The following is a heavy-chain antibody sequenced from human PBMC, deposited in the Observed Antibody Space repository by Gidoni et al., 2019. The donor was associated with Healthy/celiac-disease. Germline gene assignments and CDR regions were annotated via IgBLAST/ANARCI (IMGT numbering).Heavy chain of an antibody. D-gene: IGHD1-26*01. J-gene: IGHJ4*02. CDR3: ARDVGAQYYFDY. Sequence: QVQLVESGGGVVQPGRSLRRSWSAAGFTFSSYAMHWVRQAPGKGLEWLAVISYDGSNKYYADSVKGRFTISRDNSKNTLYLQMNSLRAEDTAVYYCARDVGAQYYFDYWGQGTLVTVSS. CDR1: GFTFSSYA. V-gene: IGHV3-30*04. CDR2: ISYDGSNK.